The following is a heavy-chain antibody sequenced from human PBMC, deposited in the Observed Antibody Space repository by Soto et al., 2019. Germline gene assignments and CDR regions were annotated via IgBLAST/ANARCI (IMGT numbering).Heavy chain of an antibody. J-gene: IGHJ4*02. Sequence: SETLSLTCTVSGGSISSSSYYWGWIRQPPGKGLEWIGSIYYSGSTYYNPSLKSRVTISVDTSKNQFSLKLSSVTAADTAVYYCVRQGPPPYYDSSGYYYELFDYWGQGTLVTVSS. CDR1: GGSISSSSYY. CDR3: VRQGPPPYYDSSGYYYELFDY. D-gene: IGHD3-22*01. V-gene: IGHV4-39*01. CDR2: IYYSGST.